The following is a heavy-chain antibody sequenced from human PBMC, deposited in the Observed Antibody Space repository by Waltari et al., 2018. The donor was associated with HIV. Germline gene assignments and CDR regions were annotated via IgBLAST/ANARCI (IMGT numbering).Heavy chain of an antibody. CDR3: ARIPGIGTSGRGAFDI. V-gene: IGHV3-53*02. CDR2: IYSSGST. CDR1: GFTVSSNS. D-gene: IGHD1-26*01. Sequence: EVQLVETGGDFIQPGGSLRLSCAASGFTVSSNSMTGVRPAPGKGLEWVSIIYSSGSTYYADSVKGRFTIFRDNSKNTLFLQMNGLRAEDTAVYYCARIPGIGTSGRGAFDIWGQGAMVTVSS. J-gene: IGHJ3*02.